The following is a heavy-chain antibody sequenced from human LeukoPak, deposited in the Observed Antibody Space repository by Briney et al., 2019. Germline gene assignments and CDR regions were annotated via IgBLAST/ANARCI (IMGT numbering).Heavy chain of an antibody. D-gene: IGHD6-13*01. CDR3: ARIRGAAASDY. CDR1: GYTFTGYY. V-gene: IGHV1-18*04. CDR2: ISAYNGNT. Sequence: ASVKVSCKASGYTFTGYYMHWVRQAPGQGLEWMGWISAYNGNTNYAQKLQGRVTMTTDTSTSTAYMELRSLRSDDTAVYYCARIRGAAASDYWGQGTLVTVSS. J-gene: IGHJ4*02.